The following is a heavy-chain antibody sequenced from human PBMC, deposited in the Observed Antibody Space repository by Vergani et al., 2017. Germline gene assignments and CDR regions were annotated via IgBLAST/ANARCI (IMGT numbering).Heavy chain of an antibody. D-gene: IGHD1-7*01. V-gene: IGHV2-5*04. CDR1: GFSLNTRGVS. J-gene: IGHJ6*03. Sequence: QITLKESGPTLVKPTQTLTLTCTFSGFSLNTRGVSVAWIRQPPGKALDWLALIYWNDDQHYSPSLNNRVTITKDTSKNQVVLTMTNMDYVDTGTYYCVYRISECGTTGFFYPFYYYYYMDVWGKGTTVTVSS. CDR2: IYWNDDQ. CDR3: VYRISECGTTGFFYPFYYYYYMDV.